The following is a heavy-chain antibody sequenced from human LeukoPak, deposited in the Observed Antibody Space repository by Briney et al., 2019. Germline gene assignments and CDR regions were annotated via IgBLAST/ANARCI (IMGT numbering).Heavy chain of an antibody. Sequence: GGSLRLSCAASAFTFSNYDIKWVRQTPRKGLGWGSGITSGANTFYADSVKGRFTISRDNSKDTLYLQMNSLRVEDTAVYYCAKVSWFSGSYSGDFWGQGTLVTVSS. V-gene: IGHV3-23*01. CDR3: AKVSWFSGSYSGDF. J-gene: IGHJ4*02. CDR2: ITSGANT. D-gene: IGHD1-26*01. CDR1: AFTFSNYD.